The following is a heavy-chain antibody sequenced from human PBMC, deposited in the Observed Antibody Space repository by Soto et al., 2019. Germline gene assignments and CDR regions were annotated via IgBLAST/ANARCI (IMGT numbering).Heavy chain of an antibody. J-gene: IGHJ6*02. D-gene: IGHD3-3*01. V-gene: IGHV3-48*02. CDR2: ISSSSSTI. CDR1: GFTFSSYS. CDR3: AREVVTIFGVVRSV. Sequence: GGSLRLSCAASGFTFSSYSMNWVRQAPGKGLEWVSYISSSSSTIYYADSVKGRFTISRDNAKNSLYLQMNSLRDEDTVVYYCAREVVTIFGVVRSVWGQGTTVTVSS.